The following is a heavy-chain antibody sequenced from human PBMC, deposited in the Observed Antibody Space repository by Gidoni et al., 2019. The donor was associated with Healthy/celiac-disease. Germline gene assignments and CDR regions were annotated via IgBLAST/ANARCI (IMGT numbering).Heavy chain of an antibody. J-gene: IGHJ4*02. D-gene: IGHD3-22*01. Sequence: EVQLVESGGGVVKPGGSLRRSCAASGFTFSNAWMSWVRQAPGKALAWVGRIKRKTDGGTTDYAAPVKGRFTISRDDSKNTLYLQMNSLKTEDTAVYYCTTAGYYYDSSGYHDYWGQGTLVTVSS. CDR3: TTAGYYYDSSGYHDY. CDR1: GFTFSNAW. CDR2: IKRKTDGGTT. V-gene: IGHV3-15*01.